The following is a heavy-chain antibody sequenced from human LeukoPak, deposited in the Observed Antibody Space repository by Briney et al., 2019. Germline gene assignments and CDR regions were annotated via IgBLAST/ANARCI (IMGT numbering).Heavy chain of an antibody. Sequence: ASVKVSCKVSGYTLTELSMHWVRQAPGKGLEGMGGFDPEDGETTYAQKFQGRVTMTGDTSTDTAYMELSSLRSEDTAVYYCATHATPYPSGQQLGANWFDPWGQGTLVTVSS. D-gene: IGHD6-13*01. V-gene: IGHV1-24*01. CDR3: ATHATPYPSGQQLGANWFDP. CDR1: GYTLTELS. CDR2: FDPEDGET. J-gene: IGHJ5*02.